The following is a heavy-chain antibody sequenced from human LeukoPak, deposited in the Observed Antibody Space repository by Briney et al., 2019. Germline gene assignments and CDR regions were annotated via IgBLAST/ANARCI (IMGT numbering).Heavy chain of an antibody. Sequence: GASVKVSCKVSGYTLTELSMHWVRQAPGKGLEWMGGFDPEDGETIYAQKFQGRVTMTEDTSTDTAYMELSSLRSEDTAVYYCATAGYCSGGSCSYYFVYWGQGTLVTVS. CDR3: ATAGYCSGGSCSYYFVY. CDR2: FDPEDGET. CDR1: GYTLTELS. J-gene: IGHJ4*02. V-gene: IGHV1-24*01. D-gene: IGHD2-15*01.